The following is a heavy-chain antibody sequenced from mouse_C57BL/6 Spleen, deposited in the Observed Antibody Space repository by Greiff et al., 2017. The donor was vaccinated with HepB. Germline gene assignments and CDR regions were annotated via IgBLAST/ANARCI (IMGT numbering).Heavy chain of an antibody. CDR3: AREITNYFDY. Sequence: VQLVESGAELVRPGTSVKMSCKASGYTFTNYWIGWAKQRPGHGLEWIGDIYPGGGYTNYNEKFKGKATMTADKSSRTAYMQFSSLTSEDSAIYYCAREITNYFDYWGQGTTLTVSS. D-gene: IGHD2-4*01. CDR2: IYPGGGYT. J-gene: IGHJ2*01. V-gene: IGHV1-63*01. CDR1: GYTFTNYW.